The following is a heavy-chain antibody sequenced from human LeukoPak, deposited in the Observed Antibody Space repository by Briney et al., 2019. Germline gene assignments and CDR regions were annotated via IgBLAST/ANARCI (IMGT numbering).Heavy chain of an antibody. CDR2: ISSSGSTI. J-gene: IGHJ6*02. CDR1: GFTFSSYE. D-gene: IGHD4-17*01. CDR3: ARERGYGDYAPYYYYGMDV. V-gene: IGHV3-48*03. Sequence: TGGSLRLSCAASGFTFSSYEMNWVRQAPGKGLEWVSYISSSGSTIYYADSVKGRFTISRDNAKNSLCLQMNSLRAEDTAVYYCARERGYGDYAPYYYYGMDVWGQGTTVTVSS.